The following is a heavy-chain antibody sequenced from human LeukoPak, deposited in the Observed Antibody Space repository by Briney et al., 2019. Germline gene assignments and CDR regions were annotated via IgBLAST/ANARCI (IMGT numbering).Heavy chain of an antibody. D-gene: IGHD1-26*01. V-gene: IGHV1-46*01. CDR2: INPSSGGT. CDR1: GYGFTSYY. CDR3: ARSSCRIVGALYF. Sequence: ASVTVSFTASGYGFTSYYMHWMRQAPGQGLEWMGVINPSSGGTSYAQKFQGGVTMTRSMTTSTVYMYLSSLRSRDTAADTCARSSCRIVGALYFGGQGKRVTV. J-gene: IGHJ4*02.